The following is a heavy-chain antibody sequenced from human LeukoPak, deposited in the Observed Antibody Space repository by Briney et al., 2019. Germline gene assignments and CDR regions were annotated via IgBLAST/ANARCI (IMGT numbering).Heavy chain of an antibody. CDR2: IYPGDSDT. CDR1: GYSFTSYW. J-gene: IGHJ3*02. V-gene: IGHV5-51*01. CDR3: ARAIFLGYCSSTSCLQAFDI. Sequence: GESLKISCKGSGYSFTSYWIGGVRQMPGKGLEWMGIIYPGDSDTRYSPSFQGQVTISADKSISTAYLQWSSLKASDTAMYYCARAIFLGYCSSTSCLQAFDIWGQGTMVTVSS. D-gene: IGHD2-2*01.